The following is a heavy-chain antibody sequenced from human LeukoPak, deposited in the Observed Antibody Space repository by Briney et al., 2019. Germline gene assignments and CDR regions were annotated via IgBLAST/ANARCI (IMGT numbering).Heavy chain of an antibody. V-gene: IGHV3-21*01. D-gene: IGHD5-18*01. CDR1: GFTVSSNY. CDR2: ISSSGDYI. CDR3: ARDPGYSESVGSRWYFDL. J-gene: IGHJ2*01. Sequence: PGGSLRLSCAASGFTVSSNYMSWVRQAPGKGLEWVASISSSGDYIFSADSMKGRFTISRDNTKNSLFLQMSSLRAEDTAVYFCARDPGYSESVGSRWYFDLWGRGTLVTVSS.